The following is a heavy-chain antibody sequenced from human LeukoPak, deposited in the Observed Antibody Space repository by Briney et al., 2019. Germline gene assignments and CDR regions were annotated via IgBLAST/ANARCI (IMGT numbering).Heavy chain of an antibody. D-gene: IGHD2/OR15-2a*01. CDR2: ISSSSSTI. Sequence: GGPLRLSCAASGLPFSSYSMNWVRQAPGKGLEWVSYISSSSSTIYYADSVKGRFTISRDNAKNSLYLQMNSLRAEDTAVYYCAREIFGAFDIWGQGTMVTVSS. CDR1: GLPFSSYS. CDR3: AREIFGAFDI. J-gene: IGHJ3*02. V-gene: IGHV3-48*01.